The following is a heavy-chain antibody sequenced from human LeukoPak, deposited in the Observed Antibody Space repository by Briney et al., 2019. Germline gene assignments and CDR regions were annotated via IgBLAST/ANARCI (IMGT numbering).Heavy chain of an antibody. D-gene: IGHD2-15*01. CDR3: ARIHRYCSGGACYVLDN. V-gene: IGHV4-59*02. CDR1: GGSVSGHY. Sequence: PSETLSLTCVVSGGSVSGHYWGWIRQPPGRGLEWIGYVYYSGSTNYNPSFKSRITISVDTSRNQFSLQLSSVTAADTAVYYCARIHRYCSGGACYVLDNWGQGTLVAVSS. CDR2: VYYSGST. J-gene: IGHJ4*02.